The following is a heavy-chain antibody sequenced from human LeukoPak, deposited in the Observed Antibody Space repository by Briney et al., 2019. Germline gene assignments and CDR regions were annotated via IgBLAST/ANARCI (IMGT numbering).Heavy chain of an antibody. CDR3: ARGGGGSSTSCYWCLYYFDY. J-gene: IGHJ4*02. Sequence: SVKVSCKASGGTFSSYAISWVRQAPGQGLEWMGGIIPIFGTANYAQKFQGRVTITTDESTSTAYMELSSLRSEDTAVYYCARGGGGSSTSCYWCLYYFDYWGQGTLVTVSS. CDR1: GGTFSSYA. D-gene: IGHD2-2*01. CDR2: IIPIFGTA. V-gene: IGHV1-69*05.